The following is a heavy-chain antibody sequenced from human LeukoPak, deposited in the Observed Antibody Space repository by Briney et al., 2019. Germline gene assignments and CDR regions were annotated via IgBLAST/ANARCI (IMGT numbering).Heavy chain of an antibody. V-gene: IGHV3-21*01. CDR1: GFTFSSYS. CDR3: ARFRGSSYWYFDL. J-gene: IGHJ2*01. Sequence: PGGSLRLSCAASGFTFSSYSMNWVRQAPGKGLEWVSSISSSSSYIYYADSVKGRFTISRDNAKNSLYLQMNSLRAEDTAVYYCARFRGSSYWYFDLWGRGTLVTVSS. CDR2: ISSSSSYI. D-gene: IGHD3-10*01.